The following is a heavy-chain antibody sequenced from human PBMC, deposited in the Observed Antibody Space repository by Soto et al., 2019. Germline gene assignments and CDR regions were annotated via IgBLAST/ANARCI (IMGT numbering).Heavy chain of an antibody. Sequence: ASVKVSCKASGYTFTGYYMHWVRQAPGQGLEWMGWINPNSGGTNYAQKFQGWVTMTRDTSISTAYMELSRLRSDDTAVYYCARECYDNWHEKYFQHWGQGTLGTVAS. D-gene: IGHD1-20*01. CDR2: INPNSGGT. J-gene: IGHJ1*01. CDR3: ARECYDNWHEKYFQH. V-gene: IGHV1-2*04. CDR1: GYTFTGYY.